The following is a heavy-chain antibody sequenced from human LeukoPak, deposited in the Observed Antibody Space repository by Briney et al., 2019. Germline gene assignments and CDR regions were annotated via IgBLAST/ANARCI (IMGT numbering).Heavy chain of an antibody. D-gene: IGHD2-15*01. V-gene: IGHV3-9*01. CDR3: VKGHCSSSSCFPNYYYYMDV. J-gene: IGHJ6*03. CDR1: GFTFDEHA. CDR2: ISWNSGSI. Sequence: GRSLRLSCAGSGFTFDEHAMHWVRQAPGKGLEWVSGISWNSGSIAYADSVKGRFTISRDNAKNLLFLQMSSLRAADTALYYCVKGHCSSSSCFPNYYYYMDVWGAGTTVTVSS.